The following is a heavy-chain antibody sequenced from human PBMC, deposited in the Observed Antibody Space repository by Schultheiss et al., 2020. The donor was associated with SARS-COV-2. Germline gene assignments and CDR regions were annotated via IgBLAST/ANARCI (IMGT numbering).Heavy chain of an antibody. CDR3: ARGLYLVPAAIVSWFDP. Sequence: GGSLRLSCKASGGTFSSYTISWVRQAPGQGLEWMGRIIPILGIANYAQKFQGRVTITADKSTSTAYMELSSLRSEDTAVYYCARGLYLVPAAIVSWFDPLGQGTLVTVSS. V-gene: IGHV1-69*02. J-gene: IGHJ5*02. CDR1: GGTFSSYT. CDR2: IIPILGIA. D-gene: IGHD2-2*01.